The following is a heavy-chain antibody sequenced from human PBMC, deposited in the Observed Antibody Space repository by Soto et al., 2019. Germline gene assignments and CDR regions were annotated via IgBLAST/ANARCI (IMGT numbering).Heavy chain of an antibody. V-gene: IGHV1-69*12. J-gene: IGHJ6*02. CDR1: GGTFSSYA. Sequence: QVQLVQSGAEVKKPGSSVKVSCKASGGTFSSYAISWVRQAPGQGLEWMGGIIPIFGTADYAQKFQGRVTITADDFTNTAYKELSSLRSEDTAVYYCARHLGGNHYYYGMDVWGQGTTVTVSS. CDR3: ARHLGGNHYYYGMDV. D-gene: IGHD3-16*01. CDR2: IIPIFGTA.